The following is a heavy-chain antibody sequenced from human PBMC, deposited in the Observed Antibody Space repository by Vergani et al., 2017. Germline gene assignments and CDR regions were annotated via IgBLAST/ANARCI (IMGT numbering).Heavy chain of an antibody. CDR2: MSSGDSI. CDR3: AKDRPRDWETPLFLFDY. D-gene: IGHD1-26*01. J-gene: IGHJ4*02. V-gene: IGHV3-69-1*01. Sequence: EVQLVESGGGLVKPGGSLRLSCAASGFTFSDHYMSWVRQAPGKGLEWISYMSSGDSIYYADSVKGRFIISRDISKNTLYLQMSSLRADDTAVYYCAKDRPRDWETPLFLFDYWGQGTLVAVSS. CDR1: GFTFSDHY.